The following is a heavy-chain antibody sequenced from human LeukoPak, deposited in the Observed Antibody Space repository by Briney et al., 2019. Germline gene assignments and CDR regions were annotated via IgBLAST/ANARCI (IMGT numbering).Heavy chain of an antibody. CDR2: INCDGSST. D-gene: IGHD3-22*01. J-gene: IGHJ3*02. CDR3: ASLDYYDSSGYYYRAFDI. Sequence: GGSLRLSCAVSGFTFCSFWMHGARHGRRKGRVWVSRINCDGSSTSYADSVKGRSTISRDNAKNTLYLQMNSLRAEDTAVYYCASLDYYDSSGYYYRAFDIWGQGTMVTVSS. V-gene: IGHV3-74*01. CDR1: GFTFCSFW.